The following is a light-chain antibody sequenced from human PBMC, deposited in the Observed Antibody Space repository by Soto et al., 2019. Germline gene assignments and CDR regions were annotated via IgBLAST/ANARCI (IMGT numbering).Light chain of an antibody. Sequence: DIQMTQSPSSLSASVGDRVTITCRASQSISSYLNWYQQKPGQAPKLLIYAATSLQSGVPSRFSGSESGTDFTLTISSLQPDDFATYYCQQYDTYSRTLGQGTKVDIK. CDR2: AAT. J-gene: IGKJ1*01. CDR3: QQYDTYSRT. V-gene: IGKV1-39*01. CDR1: QSISSY.